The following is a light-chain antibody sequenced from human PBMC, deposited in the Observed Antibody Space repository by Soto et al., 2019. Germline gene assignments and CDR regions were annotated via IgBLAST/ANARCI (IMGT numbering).Light chain of an antibody. V-gene: IGKV3-15*01. CDR1: QSISSN. CDR2: GAS. CDR3: QQYNNWPQT. Sequence: EIVMTQSPGTLSVSPGERATLSCRASQSISSNLAWYQQRPGQAPRLLIYGASTRATGIPATFSGSGSGTEFTLTISILQSEDFAVYYCQQYNNWPQTFGPGTKVDIK. J-gene: IGKJ1*01.